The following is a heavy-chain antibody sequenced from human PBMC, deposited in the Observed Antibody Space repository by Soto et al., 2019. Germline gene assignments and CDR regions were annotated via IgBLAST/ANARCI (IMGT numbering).Heavy chain of an antibody. CDR2: IYYSGST. J-gene: IGHJ6*03. D-gene: IGHD3-3*01. CDR3: ARDRGGDYDFWSGPYYYMDV. V-gene: IGHV4-31*03. CDR1: GGSISSGGYY. Sequence: SETLSLTCTVSGGSISSGGYYWSWIRQHPGKGLEWIGYIYYSGSTYYNPSLKSRVTISVDTSKNQFSLKLSSVTAADTAVYYCARDRGGDYDFWSGPYYYMDVWGKGTTVT.